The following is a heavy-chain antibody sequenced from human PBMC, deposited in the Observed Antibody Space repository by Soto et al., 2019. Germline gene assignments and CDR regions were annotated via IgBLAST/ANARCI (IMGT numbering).Heavy chain of an antibody. CDR2: ISSSSSTI. CDR3: AKTIASSGYYSVPYYYGMDV. CDR1: GFTFSSYS. Sequence: GGSLRLSCAASGFTFSSYSMNWVRQAPGKGLEWVSYISSSSSTIFYTDSVKGRFTVSRDNSKNTLYLQMNSLRAEDTAVYYCAKTIASSGYYSVPYYYGMDVWGQGTTVTVSS. J-gene: IGHJ6*02. D-gene: IGHD3-22*01. V-gene: IGHV3-48*01.